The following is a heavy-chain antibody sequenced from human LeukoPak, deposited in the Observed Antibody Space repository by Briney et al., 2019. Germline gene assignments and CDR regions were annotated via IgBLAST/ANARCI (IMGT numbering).Heavy chain of an antibody. J-gene: IGHJ4*02. Sequence: PSETLSLTCTVSGDSFSSHYWTWIRQPPGKGLEWIGYISYRGSTNYNPSLKSRVTISIDTSKNQFSLKLSSVTAADTAVYYCARAMTYYDFWSGYYTPYYFDYWGQGTLVTVSS. D-gene: IGHD3-3*01. CDR1: GDSFSSHY. V-gene: IGHV4-59*11. CDR3: ARAMTYYDFWSGYYTPYYFDY. CDR2: ISYRGST.